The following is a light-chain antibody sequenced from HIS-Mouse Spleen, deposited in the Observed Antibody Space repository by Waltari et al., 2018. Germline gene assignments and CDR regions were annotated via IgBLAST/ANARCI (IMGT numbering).Light chain of an antibody. CDR3: CSYAGSSTWV. V-gene: IGLV2-23*01. J-gene: IGLJ3*02. CDR2: EGR. Sequence: QSALTQPASVSGSPGQSITISCTGTSSDVGSYNLVSWYQQHPGKAPKLMIYEGRKRPSGVSNRFYGSKSGHTASLTISGLQAEDEADYYCCSYAGSSTWVFGGGTKLTVL. CDR1: SSDVGSYNL.